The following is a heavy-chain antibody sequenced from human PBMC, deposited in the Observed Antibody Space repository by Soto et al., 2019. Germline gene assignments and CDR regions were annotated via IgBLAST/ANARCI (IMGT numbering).Heavy chain of an antibody. D-gene: IGHD6-19*01. J-gene: IGHJ6*02. V-gene: IGHV3-74*01. CDR3: ARDLIAVAGTYYYGMDV. Sequence: GGSLRLSCAASGFTFSSYWMHWVRQAPGKGLVWVSRINSDGSSTSYADSVKGRFTISRDNAKNTLYLQMNSPRAEDTAVYYCARDLIAVAGTYYYGMDVWGQGTTVTVSS. CDR2: INSDGSST. CDR1: GFTFSSYW.